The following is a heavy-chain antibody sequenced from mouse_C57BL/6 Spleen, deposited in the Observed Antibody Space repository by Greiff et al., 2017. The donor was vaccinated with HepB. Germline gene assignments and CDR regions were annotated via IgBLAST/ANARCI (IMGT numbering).Heavy chain of an antibody. V-gene: IGHV1-31*01. J-gene: IGHJ2*01. CDR3: ARRGSDGDFDY. Sequence: DVKLQESGPELVKPGASVKISCKASGYSFNGYYMHWVKQSHGNILDWIGYIYPYNGVSSYNQKFKGKATLTVDKSSSTAYMELRSLTSEDSAVYYCARRGSDGDFDYWGQGTTLTVSS. CDR1: GYSFNGYY. CDR2: IYPYNGVS.